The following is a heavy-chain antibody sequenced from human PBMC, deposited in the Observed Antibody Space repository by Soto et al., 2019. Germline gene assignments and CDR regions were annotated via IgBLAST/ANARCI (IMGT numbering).Heavy chain of an antibody. D-gene: IGHD1-1*01. CDR2: LYDVDGS. CDR1: GLTISGEKY. Sequence: VQLVESGGGLIQPGESLRLSCAAFGLTISGEKYVAWVRQAPGKGLEWVSGLYDVDGSFYADSVRGRFTTSSDSSKTTVYLQMNDLRPDDTAVYYCATWHEREHAYDVWGQGTTVTVSS. CDR3: ATWHEREHAYDV. V-gene: IGHV3-53*01. J-gene: IGHJ3*01.